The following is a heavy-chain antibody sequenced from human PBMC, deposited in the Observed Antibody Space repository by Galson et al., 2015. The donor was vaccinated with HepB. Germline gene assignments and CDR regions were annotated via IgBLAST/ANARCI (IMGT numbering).Heavy chain of an antibody. J-gene: IGHJ4*02. Sequence: SLRLSCAASGFTFSSYWMSWVRQAPGKGLEWVANIKQDGSEKYYVDSVKGRFTISRDNAKNSLYLQMNSLRAEDTAVYYCARGAMIVVDPIDYWGQGTLVTVSS. D-gene: IGHD3-22*01. CDR2: IKQDGSEK. V-gene: IGHV3-7*01. CDR1: GFTFSSYW. CDR3: ARGAMIVVDPIDY.